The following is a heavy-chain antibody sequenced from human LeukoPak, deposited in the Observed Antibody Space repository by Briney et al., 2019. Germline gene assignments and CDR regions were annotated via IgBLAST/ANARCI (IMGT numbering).Heavy chain of an antibody. Sequence: ASGFTFSXXXXXWVXXAPGXXXXXXXXXSXXGGSTYYADSVKGRFTISRDNSMNTLFLQINSLRPEDTAIYYCARDNGGSRPHIPGTPTGDYWGQGTLVTVSS. D-gene: IGHD1-7*01. J-gene: IGHJ4*02. CDR2: XSXXGGST. V-gene: IGHV3-23*01. CDR1: GFTFSXXX. CDR3: ARDNGGSRPHIPGTPTGDY.